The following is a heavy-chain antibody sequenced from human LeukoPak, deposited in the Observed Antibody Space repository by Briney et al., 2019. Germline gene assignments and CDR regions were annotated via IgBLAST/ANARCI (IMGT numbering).Heavy chain of an antibody. V-gene: IGHV3-48*03. CDR2: ISSSGGTI. J-gene: IGHJ6*02. CDR3: ARAVLYYYYGMDV. Sequence: PGGCLRLSCAASGFTFSSYSMNWVRQAPGKGLEWVSYISSSGGTIYYADSVKGRFTISRDNAKNSLYLQMNSLRAEDTAVYYCARAVLYYYYGMDVWGQGTTVTVSS. CDR1: GFTFSSYS.